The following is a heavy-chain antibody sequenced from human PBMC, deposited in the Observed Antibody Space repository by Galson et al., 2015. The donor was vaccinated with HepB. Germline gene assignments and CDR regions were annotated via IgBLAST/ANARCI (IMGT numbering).Heavy chain of an antibody. CDR1: GFTFSGSA. D-gene: IGHD2-21*01. V-gene: IGHV3-73*01. CDR2: IKTRANSYAT. CDR3: TSYSEAV. Sequence: SLRLSCAASGFTFSGSAIHWVRQASGKGLEWLGRIKTRANSYATTYAASVKGKFTVSRDDSKNTAYLRMNSLKTEDTAVYYCTSYSEAVWGQGTTVTVSS. J-gene: IGHJ6*02.